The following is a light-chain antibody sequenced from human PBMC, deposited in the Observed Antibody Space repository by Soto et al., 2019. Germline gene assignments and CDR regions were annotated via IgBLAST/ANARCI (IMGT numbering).Light chain of an antibody. Sequence: QSVLTQPASVSGYPGQSITISCTGRSSDVGGYNYVSWYQQHPGKAPKFMIYEVSRRPSGVSNRFSGSKSGNTASLTISGLQAEDEPDYYCSSYTTSNTYVFGTGTKVTVL. J-gene: IGLJ1*01. CDR1: SSDVGGYNY. CDR2: EVS. V-gene: IGLV2-14*01. CDR3: SSYTTSNTYV.